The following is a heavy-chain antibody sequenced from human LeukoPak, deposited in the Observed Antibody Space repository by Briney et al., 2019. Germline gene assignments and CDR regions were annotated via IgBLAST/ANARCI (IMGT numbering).Heavy chain of an antibody. J-gene: IGHJ6*02. CDR1: GFTFSSYG. Sequence: GRSLRLSCAASGFTFSSYGMHWVRQAPGKGLEWVAVISYDGSNKYYADSVKGRFTISRDNSKNTLYLRMNSLRAEDTAVYYCAKDSSPGGMDVWGQGTTVTVSS. CDR3: AKDSSPGGMDV. CDR2: ISYDGSNK. V-gene: IGHV3-30*18.